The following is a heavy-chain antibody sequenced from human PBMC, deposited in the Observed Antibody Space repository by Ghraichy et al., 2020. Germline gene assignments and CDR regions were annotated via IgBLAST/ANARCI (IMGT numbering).Heavy chain of an antibody. CDR2: IYYSGST. CDR3: ARCPRSGIGPPPYYFDY. V-gene: IGHV4-31*03. D-gene: IGHD3-10*01. Sequence: SETLSLTCTVSGGSISSGGYYWSWIRQHPGKGLEWIGYIYYSGSTYYNPSLKSRVTISVDTSKNQFSLKLSSVTAADTAVYYCARCPRSGIGPPPYYFDYWGQGTLVTVSS. J-gene: IGHJ4*02. CDR1: GGSISSGGYY.